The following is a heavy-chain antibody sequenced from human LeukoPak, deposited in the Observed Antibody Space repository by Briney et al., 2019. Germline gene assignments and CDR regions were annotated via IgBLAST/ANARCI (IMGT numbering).Heavy chain of an antibody. Sequence: SETLSLTCTVSGGSVSSGSYYWSWIRQPPGKGLEWIGYIYYSGSTNYNPSLKSRVTISVDTSKNQFSLKLSSVTAADTAVYYCVRERYQLPDYWGQGTLVTVSS. D-gene: IGHD2-2*01. V-gene: IGHV4-61*01. J-gene: IGHJ4*02. CDR2: IYYSGST. CDR1: GGSVSSGSYY. CDR3: VRERYQLPDY.